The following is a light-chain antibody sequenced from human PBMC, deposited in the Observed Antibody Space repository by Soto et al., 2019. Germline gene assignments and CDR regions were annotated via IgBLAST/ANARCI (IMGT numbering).Light chain of an antibody. J-gene: IGKJ1*01. V-gene: IGKV1-5*01. CDR1: QSISSW. Sequence: IRMTQSPSTLSASVGDRVTITSRASQSISSWLAWYQQKPGKAPKLLIYDASSLESGVPSRFSGSGSGTEFTLTISSLQPDDFATYYCQQYNSYWTFGQGTKVDIK. CDR2: DAS. CDR3: QQYNSYWT.